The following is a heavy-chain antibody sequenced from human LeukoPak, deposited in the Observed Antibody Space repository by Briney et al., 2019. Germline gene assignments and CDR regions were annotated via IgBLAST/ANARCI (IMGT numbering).Heavy chain of an antibody. Sequence: SETLSLTCAVSGYSISSGYYWGWIRQPPGKGLEWIGSIYHSGSTYYNPSLKSRVTISVDTSKNQFSLKLSSVTAADTAVYYCASPGVGTGDGTRFGYWGQGTLVTVSS. CDR1: GYSISSGYY. CDR2: IYHSGST. V-gene: IGHV4-38-2*01. D-gene: IGHD7-27*01. CDR3: ASPGVGTGDGTRFGY. J-gene: IGHJ4*02.